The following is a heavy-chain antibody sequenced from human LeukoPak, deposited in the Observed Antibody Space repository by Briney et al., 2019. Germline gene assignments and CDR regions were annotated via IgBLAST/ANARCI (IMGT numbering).Heavy chain of an antibody. J-gene: IGHJ4*02. D-gene: IGHD3-22*01. Sequence: SETLSLTCAVYGESFSGHYWSFIRHTPGQGLEWIGEINHSGRINYNPALVGRVTVSVDTSKNQFSLNLSSVTAADTAVYYCARGHYDSGGYYYGIRAYYFDYWGQGTLVTVSS. V-gene: IGHV4-34*01. CDR3: ARGHYDSGGYYYGIRAYYFDY. CDR1: GESFSGHY. CDR2: INHSGRI.